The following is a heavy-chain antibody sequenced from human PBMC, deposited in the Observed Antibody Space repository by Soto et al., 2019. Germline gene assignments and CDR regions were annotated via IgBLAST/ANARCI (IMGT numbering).Heavy chain of an antibody. D-gene: IGHD5-12*01. J-gene: IGHJ4*02. CDR2: ISAYDVGT. Sequence: GRSLRLSCEASGFTLRNYAMAWIRHAPWEWLEWVSLISAYDVGTYYADSVKTRFTISTEQSRNTVYLQMDSLLADDTAIFYCAKAKHDYHCANRPHFDYWGQGTLVTVSS. CDR1: GFTLRNYA. CDR3: AKAKHDYHCANRPHFDY. V-gene: IGHV3-23*01.